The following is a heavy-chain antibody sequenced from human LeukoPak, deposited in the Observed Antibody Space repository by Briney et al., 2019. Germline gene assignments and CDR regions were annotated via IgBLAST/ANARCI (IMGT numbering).Heavy chain of an antibody. CDR3: ARVGLRCSGGSCYDY. J-gene: IGHJ4*02. CDR1: GFSFSTYW. CDR2: ISSDGSST. V-gene: IGHV3-74*01. Sequence: GGSLRLSCAASGFSFSTYWMHWVRQAPGKGLVWVSRISSDGSSTTYADSVQGRFTISRDNAKNTLYLQMNSLRAEDTAVYYCARVGLRCSGGSCYDYWGQGTLVTVSS. D-gene: IGHD2-15*01.